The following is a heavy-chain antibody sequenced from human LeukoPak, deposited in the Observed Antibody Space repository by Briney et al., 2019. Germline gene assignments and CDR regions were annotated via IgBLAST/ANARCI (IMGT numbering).Heavy chain of an antibody. CDR2: IYHSGST. J-gene: IGHJ4*02. Sequence: SETLPLTCAVSGGSISSSNWWSWVRQPPGKGLEWIGEIYHSGSTNYNPSLKSRVTISVDKSKNQFSLKLSSVTAADTAVYYCAKTPMRLSSSSPKGYFDYWGQGTLVTVSS. V-gene: IGHV4-4*02. CDR1: GGSISSSNW. D-gene: IGHD6-6*01. CDR3: AKTPMRLSSSSPKGYFDY.